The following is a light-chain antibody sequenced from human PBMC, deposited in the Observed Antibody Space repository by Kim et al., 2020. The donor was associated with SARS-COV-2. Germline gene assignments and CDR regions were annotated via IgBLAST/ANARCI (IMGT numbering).Light chain of an antibody. CDR1: NNNVGNQG. V-gene: IGLV10-54*01. CDR2: RNN. CDR3: SAWDSSLSAHWV. Sequence: QAGLTQPPSVSKGLRQTATLTCTGNNNNVGNQGAAWLQQHQGHPPKLLSYRNNNRPSGISERLSASRSGNTASLTITGLQPEDEADYYCSAWDSSLSAHWVFGGGTQLTVL. J-gene: IGLJ3*02.